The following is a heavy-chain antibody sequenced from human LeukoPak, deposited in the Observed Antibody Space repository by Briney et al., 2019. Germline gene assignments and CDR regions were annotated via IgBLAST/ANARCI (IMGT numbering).Heavy chain of an antibody. J-gene: IGHJ5*02. Sequence: ASVKVSCKASGYTFTGYYIHWVRQAPGQGLEWMGWINPNSGGTNYAQKFQGRVTMTRDTSISTAYMELSRLRFDDTAVYYCAKDPGPGYSSGRYRGKNNWFDPWGQGTLVTVSS. CDR2: INPNSGGT. CDR3: AKDPGPGYSSGRYRGKNNWFDP. V-gene: IGHV1-2*02. CDR1: GYTFTGYY. D-gene: IGHD6-19*01.